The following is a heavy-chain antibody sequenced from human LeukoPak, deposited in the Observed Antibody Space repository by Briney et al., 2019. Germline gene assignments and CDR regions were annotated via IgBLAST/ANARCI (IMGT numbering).Heavy chain of an antibody. D-gene: IGHD2-15*01. CDR2: IYHSGST. CDR3: ARGDITIFDY. J-gene: IGHJ4*02. Sequence: SETLSLTCAVSGGSISSGGSSWSWIRQPPGKGLEWIGYIYHSGSTYYNPSLKSRVTISVDGSKNQFSLKLSSVTAADTAVYYCARGDITIFDYWGQGTLVTVSS. CDR1: GGSISSGGSS. V-gene: IGHV4-30-2*01.